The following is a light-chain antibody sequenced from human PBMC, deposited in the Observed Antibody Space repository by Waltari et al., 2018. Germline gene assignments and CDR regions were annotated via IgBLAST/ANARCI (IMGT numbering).Light chain of an antibody. CDR1: QSVSRS. Sequence: EIVLTQSPGTLSLSQGERATFSCRARQSVSRSLAWYQQKPGQAPRLLIYGASSRATGVPDRFSGSGSGTDFSLTISRLEPEDFAVYYCQHYVRLPVSFGQGTKVEIK. J-gene: IGKJ1*01. V-gene: IGKV3-20*01. CDR2: GAS. CDR3: QHYVRLPVS.